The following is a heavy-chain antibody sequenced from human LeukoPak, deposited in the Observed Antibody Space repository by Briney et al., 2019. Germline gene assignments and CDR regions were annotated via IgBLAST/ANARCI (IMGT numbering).Heavy chain of an antibody. V-gene: IGHV4-31*03. CDR2: IYYSGST. Sequence: PSETLSLTCTVSGGSISSGGYYWSWIRQHPGKGLEWIGYIYYSGSTYYNPSLKSRVTISVDTSRNQFSLKLSSVTAADTAVYYCAIKRFIAAGFDPWGQGTLVTVSS. J-gene: IGHJ5*02. D-gene: IGHD6-13*01. CDR3: AIKRFIAAGFDP. CDR1: GGSISSGGYY.